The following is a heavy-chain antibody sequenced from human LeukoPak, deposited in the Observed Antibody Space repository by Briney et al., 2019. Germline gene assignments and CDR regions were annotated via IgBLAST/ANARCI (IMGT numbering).Heavy chain of an antibody. V-gene: IGHV3-33*01. Sequence: GRSLRLSCVACGFTFRSYGMHWVRQAPGKGLEWVAVIWYDGSNKYYADSVKGRFTISRDNSKNTLYLQMNSLRAEDTAVYYCARPTCSGSYYWFDYWGQGTLVTVSS. J-gene: IGHJ4*02. CDR3: ARPTCSGSYYWFDY. CDR1: GFTFRSYG. CDR2: IWYDGSNK. D-gene: IGHD1-26*01.